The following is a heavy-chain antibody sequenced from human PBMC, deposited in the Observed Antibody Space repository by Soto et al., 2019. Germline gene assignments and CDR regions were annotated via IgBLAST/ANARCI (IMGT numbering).Heavy chain of an antibody. Sequence: GESLKISCKGSGYNFTRYWSGWVRQMPGKGLECMGIIYPGDSDTRYSPSFQGQVTISADKSISTAYLQWSSLKASDTAMYYCAGGGVRGVITRTRDYYGMDVWGQGTTVTVSS. CDR1: GYNFTRYW. CDR3: AGGGVRGVITRTRDYYGMDV. V-gene: IGHV5-51*01. J-gene: IGHJ6*02. D-gene: IGHD3-10*01. CDR2: IYPGDSDT.